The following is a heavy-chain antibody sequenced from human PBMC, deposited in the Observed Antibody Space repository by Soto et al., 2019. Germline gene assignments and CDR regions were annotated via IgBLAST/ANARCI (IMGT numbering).Heavy chain of an antibody. V-gene: IGHV4-59*01. CDR2: IYYSGSI. CDR3: ARDDRAVTGHYFDY. Sequence: QVQLQESGPGLVKPSETLSLTCTVSGGSMSSYYWNWIRQPPGKGLEWVGYIYYSGSINYNSSLKSRLTISLDTSKNQFSLKLSSVTAADTAVYYCARDDRAVTGHYFDYWGQGALVTVSS. D-gene: IGHD6-19*01. CDR1: GGSMSSYY. J-gene: IGHJ4*02.